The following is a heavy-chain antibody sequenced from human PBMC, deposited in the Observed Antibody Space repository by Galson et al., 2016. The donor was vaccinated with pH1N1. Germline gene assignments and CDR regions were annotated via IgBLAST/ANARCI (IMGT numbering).Heavy chain of an antibody. CDR1: GYTFTKYY. CDR2: INPSDGTT. J-gene: IGHJ6*02. D-gene: IGHD2-2*01. CDR3: AQYCTSTTCPPNGMDV. V-gene: IGHV1-46*03. Sequence: SVKVSCKASGYTFTKYYMHWVRQAPGQGLEWMGIINPSDGTTKSAQNFQGRITLTRDTSTSTVYMDLSRLRSEDTAVYYCAQYCTSTTCPPNGMDVWGQGTSVSVSS.